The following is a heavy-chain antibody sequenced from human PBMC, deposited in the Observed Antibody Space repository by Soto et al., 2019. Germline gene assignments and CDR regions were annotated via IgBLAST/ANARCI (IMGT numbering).Heavy chain of an antibody. CDR1: GFTVSSNY. Sequence: GGSLRLSCAASGFTVSSNYMSWVRQAPGKGLEWVSVIYSGGSTYYADSVKGRFTISRDNSKNTLYLQMNSLRAEDTAVYYCARGDQYYDFWSGFSTYYYGMDVWGQGTTVTVSS. CDR2: IYSGGST. D-gene: IGHD3-3*01. V-gene: IGHV3-53*01. CDR3: ARGDQYYDFWSGFSTYYYGMDV. J-gene: IGHJ6*02.